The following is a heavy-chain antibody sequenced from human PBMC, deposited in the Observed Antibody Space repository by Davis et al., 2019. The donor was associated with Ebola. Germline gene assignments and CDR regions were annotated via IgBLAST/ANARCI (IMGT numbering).Heavy chain of an antibody. D-gene: IGHD4-17*01. CDR1: GYTFTSYS. CDR3: AREIGMTTVTNGVQNYYYYGMDV. CDR2: IIPIFGTA. J-gene: IGHJ6*02. Sequence: SVKVSCKASGYTFTSYSISWVRQAPGQGLEWMGGIIPIFGTANYAQKFQGRVTITADKSTSTAYMELSSLRSEDTAVYYCAREIGMTTVTNGVQNYYYYGMDVWGQGTTVTVSS. V-gene: IGHV1-69*06.